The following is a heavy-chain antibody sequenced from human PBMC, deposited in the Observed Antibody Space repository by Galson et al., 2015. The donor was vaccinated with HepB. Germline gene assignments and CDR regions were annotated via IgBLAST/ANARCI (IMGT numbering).Heavy chain of an antibody. CDR1: GFTFSRYG. D-gene: IGHD5-18*01. Sequence: SLRLSCAASGFTFSRYGMHWVRQAPGKGLEWVAVISYDGSNKYYGDSVKDRFSISRDNSKNTLYLRMNSLRPEDTAVYFCAKASLGQLWHNFFDYWGQGSLVTVSS. CDR2: ISYDGSNK. J-gene: IGHJ4*02. CDR3: AKASLGQLWHNFFDY. V-gene: IGHV3-30*18.